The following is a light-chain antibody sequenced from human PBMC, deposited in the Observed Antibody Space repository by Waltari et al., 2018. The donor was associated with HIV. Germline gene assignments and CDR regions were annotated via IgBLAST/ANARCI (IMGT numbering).Light chain of an antibody. J-gene: IGKJ2*01. Sequence: DIKMTQSPSVLSASLGDRLTISCRASQNVSTWVAWYQQKPGKAPKLRIHTASTLARGGPSRFSGRGSGAVFTLTIAGLQPDDFATYYCQQYETYYTFGLGTNVE. V-gene: IGKV1-5*03. CDR1: QNVSTW. CDR3: QQYETYYT. CDR2: TAS.